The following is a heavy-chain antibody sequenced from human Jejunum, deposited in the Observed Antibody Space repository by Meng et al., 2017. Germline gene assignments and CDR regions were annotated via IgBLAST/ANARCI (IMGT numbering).Heavy chain of an antibody. Sequence: GESLKISCAASGFTVSSNYMTWVRQAPGKGLEGVSLTYSDGTTYYADSVKGRFTISRDNSKNTLYLHMNSLRAEDAAVYYCVRNVGYTYGFGAWGQGTLVTVSS. V-gene: IGHV3-66*02. CDR3: VRNVGYTYGFGA. J-gene: IGHJ5*02. CDR2: TYSDGTT. D-gene: IGHD5-18*01. CDR1: GFTVSSNY.